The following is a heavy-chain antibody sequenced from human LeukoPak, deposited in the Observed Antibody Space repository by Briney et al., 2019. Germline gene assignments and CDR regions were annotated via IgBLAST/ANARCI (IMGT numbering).Heavy chain of an antibody. CDR3: ARVSSLAVAGFFDH. CDR2: IKQDGSEK. D-gene: IGHD6-19*01. J-gene: IGHJ4*02. Sequence: GGSLRLSCAASGFTFCSYWMNWVRQAPGKGREGVANIKQDGSEKDYVDSVKGRFTISRDNAKNSLYLQMNSLRAEDTAVYYCARVSSLAVAGFFDHWGQGILVTASS. CDR1: GFTFCSYW. V-gene: IGHV3-7*01.